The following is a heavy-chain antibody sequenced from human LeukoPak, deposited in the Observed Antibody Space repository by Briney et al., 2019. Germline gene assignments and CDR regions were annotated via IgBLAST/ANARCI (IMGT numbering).Heavy chain of an antibody. Sequence: SQTLSLTCTVSGGSISSDAYSWSWIRQHPGKGLEWIGYIYYSGSTYYNPSLKSRVTISGHTSKNHFSLTLSSVTAADTAVYYCARSYDSSASGFDYWGQGTLVTVSP. CDR2: IYYSGST. V-gene: IGHV4-31*03. J-gene: IGHJ4*02. CDR1: GGSISSDAYS. CDR3: ARSYDSSASGFDY. D-gene: IGHD3-22*01.